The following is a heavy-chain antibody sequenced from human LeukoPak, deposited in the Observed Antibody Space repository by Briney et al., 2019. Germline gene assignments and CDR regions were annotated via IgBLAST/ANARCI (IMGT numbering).Heavy chain of an antibody. CDR3: ARLKRASSHFDY. CDR2: IYYSGST. CDR1: GGSISSSSYY. Sequence: PSETLSLTCTVSGGSISSSSYYWGWIRQPPGKGLEWIGSIYYSGSTYYNPSLKSRVTISVDTPKNQFPLKLSSVTAADTAVYYCARLKRASSHFDYWGQGTLVTVSS. D-gene: IGHD6-13*01. J-gene: IGHJ4*02. V-gene: IGHV4-39*01.